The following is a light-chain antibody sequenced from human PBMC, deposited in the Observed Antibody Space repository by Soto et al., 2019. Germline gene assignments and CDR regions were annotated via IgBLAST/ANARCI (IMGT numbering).Light chain of an antibody. CDR2: DTF. V-gene: IGKV3-11*01. J-gene: IGKJ5*01. Sequence: EIVLTQSPATLSVSPGERVTLSCGASQYVSTFVAWYQHKPGQAPRALIYDTFKRATGVPDRFSGGGSGTDFTLTISSLEPEDFAVYYCQQRARWPMPFGQGTRLE. CDR1: QYVSTF. CDR3: QQRARWPMP.